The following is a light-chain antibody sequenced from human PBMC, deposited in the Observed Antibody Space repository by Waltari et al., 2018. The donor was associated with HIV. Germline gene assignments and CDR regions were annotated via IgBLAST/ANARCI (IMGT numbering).Light chain of an antibody. CDR1: QGISTW. V-gene: IGKV1D-12*01. Sequence: DIQMTQSPSSVSASVWDRVTLTCRAAQGISTWLAWYQQKPGKAPKLLISGASNLQAGVPSRFSGGGSGTTFTLVISNVQADDFATYFCQQTNNFPFTFGQGTRLEIK. CDR3: QQTNNFPFT. CDR2: GAS. J-gene: IGKJ5*01.